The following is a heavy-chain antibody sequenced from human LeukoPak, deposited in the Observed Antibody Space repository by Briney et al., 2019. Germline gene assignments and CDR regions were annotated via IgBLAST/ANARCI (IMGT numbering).Heavy chain of an antibody. V-gene: IGHV6-1*01. CDR3: ARDRSLLGELLYPGDYYYGMDV. CDR1: GDSVSSNSAA. D-gene: IGHD3-10*01. Sequence: SQTLSLTCAISGDSVSSNSAAWNWIRQSPSRGLEWLGRTYYRSKWYNDYAVSVKSRITINPDTSKNQFSLQLNSVTPEDTAVYYCARDRSLLGELLYPGDYYYGMDVWGQGTTVTVSS. CDR2: TYYRSKWYN. J-gene: IGHJ6*02.